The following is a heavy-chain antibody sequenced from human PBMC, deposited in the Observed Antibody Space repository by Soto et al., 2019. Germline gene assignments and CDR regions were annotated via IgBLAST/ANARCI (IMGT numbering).Heavy chain of an antibody. D-gene: IGHD6-19*01. V-gene: IGHV4-38-2*02. CDR1: GYSISSGYY. CDR3: ARDSSGWSYNWFDP. CDR2: IYHSGST. J-gene: IGHJ5*02. Sequence: PSETLSLTCAVSGYSISSGYYWGWIRQPPGKGLEWIGSIYHSGSTYYNPSLKSRVTISVDTSKNQFSLKLSSVTAADTAVYYCARDSSGWSYNWFDPWGQGTLVTVS.